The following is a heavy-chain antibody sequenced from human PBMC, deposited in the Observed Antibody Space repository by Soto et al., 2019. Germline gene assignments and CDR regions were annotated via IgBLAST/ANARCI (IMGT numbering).Heavy chain of an antibody. CDR2: IYATGTT. D-gene: IGHD5-12*01. Sequence: PSETLSLTCTVSGASISCFYWSWIRKSAGKGLEWIGRIYATGTTDYNPSLKSRVMMSVDTSKKQFSLKLSSVTAADTAVYYCARGIVATIALDYWGQGTLVTVSS. V-gene: IGHV4-4*07. CDR1: GASISCFY. CDR3: ARGIVATIALDY. J-gene: IGHJ4*02.